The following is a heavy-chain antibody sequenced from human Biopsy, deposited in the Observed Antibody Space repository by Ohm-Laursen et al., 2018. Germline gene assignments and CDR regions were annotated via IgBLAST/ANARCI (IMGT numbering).Heavy chain of an antibody. D-gene: IGHD6-19*01. Sequence: ASVKVSCKVAENPFSTHYIHWVRQAPGQGLEWVGVINPGGGGTNYTQKFQDRVTVTRDTSTSAVYMELTDLLSEDTAVYYWATSRSGRALGDSWGQGTLATVSS. J-gene: IGHJ4*02. CDR2: INPGGGGT. V-gene: IGHV1-46*01. CDR3: ATSRSGRALGDS. CDR1: ENPFSTHY.